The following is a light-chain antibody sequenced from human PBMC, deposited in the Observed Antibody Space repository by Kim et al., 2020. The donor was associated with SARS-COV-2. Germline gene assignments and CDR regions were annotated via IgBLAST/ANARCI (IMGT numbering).Light chain of an antibody. CDR1: QSVSSN. V-gene: IGKV3-15*01. CDR2: GAS. J-gene: IGKJ1*01. CDR3: QQYNNWPQT. Sequence: VPPGASAPLSCRASQSVSSNLAWYQQKPGQAPRLLIYGASTRATGIPARFSGSGSGTEFTLTISSLQSEDFAVYYCQQYNNWPQTFGQGTKVEIK.